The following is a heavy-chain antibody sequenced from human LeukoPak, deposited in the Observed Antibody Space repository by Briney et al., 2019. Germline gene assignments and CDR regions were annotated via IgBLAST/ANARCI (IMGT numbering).Heavy chain of an antibody. Sequence: GASVKVSCKASGYTFTSFDINWVRQATGQGLEWMGWMNPNTGNTGYAQKFRGRVTMTRNTSIRTAYMELSSLSSEDTAVYYCARDRITNYYYYYMDVWGKGTTVTVSS. CDR2: MNPNTGNT. D-gene: IGHD1-20*01. V-gene: IGHV1-8*01. CDR1: GYTFTSFD. CDR3: ARDRITNYYYYYMDV. J-gene: IGHJ6*03.